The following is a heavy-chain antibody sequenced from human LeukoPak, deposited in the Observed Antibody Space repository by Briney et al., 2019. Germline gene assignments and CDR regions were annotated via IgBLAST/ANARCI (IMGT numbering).Heavy chain of an antibody. D-gene: IGHD3-10*01. V-gene: IGHV3-13*04. CDR2: IAIAGDT. CDR1: GFTFSIYD. Sequence: GGSLRLSCAASGFTFSIYDMHWVRQATGEGLEWVSAIAIAGDTFYSGSVKGRFTISRENAKNSLYLQMNSLRAEDTAVYYCAKVVVRGGYLDYWGQGTLVTVSS. J-gene: IGHJ4*02. CDR3: AKVVVRGGYLDY.